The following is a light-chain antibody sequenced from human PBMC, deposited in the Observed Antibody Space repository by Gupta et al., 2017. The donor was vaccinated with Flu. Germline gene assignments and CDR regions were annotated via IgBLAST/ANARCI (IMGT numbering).Light chain of an antibody. V-gene: IGKV1-39*01. J-gene: IGKJ1*01. CDR1: QNICTF. CDR3: SPSSRT. CDR2: AAF. Sequence: TQSPSSLSASVGERVTISCRASQNICTFLNWYQQRPGKAPKLLIYAAFNSQSGVTPRSRRSGSRTDFTLIIISLQPENFATFYCSPSSRTFGQGTKVEIQ.